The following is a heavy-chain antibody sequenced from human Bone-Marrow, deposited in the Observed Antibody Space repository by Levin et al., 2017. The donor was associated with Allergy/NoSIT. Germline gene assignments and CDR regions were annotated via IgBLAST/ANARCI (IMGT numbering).Heavy chain of an antibody. CDR1: GFTFSSYG. J-gene: IGHJ4*02. Sequence: GGSLRLSCAASGFTFSSYGMHWVRQAPGKGLEWVAVIWYDGSNKYYADSVKGRFTISRDNSKNTLYLQMNSLRAEDTAVYYCARTYCSSTSCYAGLDYWGQGTLVTVSS. CDR2: IWYDGSNK. D-gene: IGHD2-2*01. V-gene: IGHV3-33*01. CDR3: ARTYCSSTSCYAGLDY.